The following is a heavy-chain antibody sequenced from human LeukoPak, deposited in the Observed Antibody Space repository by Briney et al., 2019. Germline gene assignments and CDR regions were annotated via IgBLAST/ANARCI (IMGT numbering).Heavy chain of an antibody. CDR2: IKQDGSEK. D-gene: IGHD1-26*01. CDR3: AARSSGNPYF. J-gene: IGHJ4*02. CDR1: GLTLSNYW. V-gene: IGHV3-7*03. Sequence: PGGSLRLSCTASGLTLSNYWMIWVRQAPGKGLQWVAKIKQDGSEKYYMDSVKGRFTISRDNAENSLYLQMNSLRVEDTAVYYCAARSSGNPYFWGQGTLVTVSS.